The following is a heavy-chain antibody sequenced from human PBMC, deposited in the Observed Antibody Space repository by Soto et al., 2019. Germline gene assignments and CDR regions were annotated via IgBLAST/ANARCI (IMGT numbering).Heavy chain of an antibody. CDR1: GFPFSDYY. CDR3: ARGSTHDFDF. D-gene: IGHD2-2*01. V-gene: IGHV3-11*06. Sequence: GGSLRLSCAASGFPFSDYYMSWIRQAPGKGLEWLSYMGGRFSYTDYADSVKGRFTISRDDAKNSLYLQMNSLRVEDTAVYYCARGSTHDFDFWGQGTLVTVSS. J-gene: IGHJ4*02. CDR2: MGGRFSYT.